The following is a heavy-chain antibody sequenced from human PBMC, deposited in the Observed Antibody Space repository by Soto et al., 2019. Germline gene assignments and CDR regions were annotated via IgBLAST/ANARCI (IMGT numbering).Heavy chain of an antibody. D-gene: IGHD2-15*01. V-gene: IGHV4-39*02. Sequence: SETLSLTCTVSGGSISSSSYYWGWIRQPPGRGLEWIGNVYYSGSTYYSPSLKSRVTISVDTSKNQFSLKLSSVTAADTAVYYCARDGHCSGGGCYSTGAFDIWGQGTMVTVSS. J-gene: IGHJ3*02. CDR2: VYYSGST. CDR3: ARDGHCSGGGCYSTGAFDI. CDR1: GGSISSSSYY.